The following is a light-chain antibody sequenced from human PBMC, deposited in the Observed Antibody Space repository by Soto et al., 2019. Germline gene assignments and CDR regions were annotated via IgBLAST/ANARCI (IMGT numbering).Light chain of an antibody. J-gene: IGKJ5*01. Sequence: DIQMTQSPSSLSASVGDRVTITCRASQGISSYLSWYQQKPGKAPTFLIYAASSLQRGVPLRFSGSGSGTDFTLPISSLQPEDVAIYYCQPSYSTLFTFGHAKRLEIK. CDR3: QPSYSTLFT. CDR1: QGISSY. V-gene: IGKV1-39*01. CDR2: AAS.